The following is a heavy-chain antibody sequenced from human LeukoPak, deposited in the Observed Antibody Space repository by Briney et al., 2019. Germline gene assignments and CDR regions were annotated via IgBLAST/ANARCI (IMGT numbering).Heavy chain of an antibody. CDR2: IYYSGTT. Sequence: SETLSLTCTFSGGSISGYYWTWIRQPPGKGLEWIGYIYYSGTTNYNPALESRVTISIDTSRNQFSLRLSSVTAADTAVYHCASENYGSGSLNYWGQGTLVTVSS. CDR1: GGSISGYY. J-gene: IGHJ4*02. D-gene: IGHD3-10*01. V-gene: IGHV4-59*08. CDR3: ASENYGSGSLNY.